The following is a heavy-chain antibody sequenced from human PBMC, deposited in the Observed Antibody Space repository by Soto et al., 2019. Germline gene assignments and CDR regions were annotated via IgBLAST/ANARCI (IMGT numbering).Heavy chain of an antibody. CDR2: ISGSGGST. CDR1: GFTFSSYA. CDR3: AGLIDYGDLNASFDY. Sequence: PGGSLRLSCAASGFTFSSYAMSWVRQAPGKGLEWVSAISGSGGSTYYADSVKGRFTISRDNSKNTLYLQMNSLRAEDTAVYYCAGLIDYGDLNASFDYWGQGTLVTVSS. J-gene: IGHJ4*02. D-gene: IGHD4-17*01. V-gene: IGHV3-23*01.